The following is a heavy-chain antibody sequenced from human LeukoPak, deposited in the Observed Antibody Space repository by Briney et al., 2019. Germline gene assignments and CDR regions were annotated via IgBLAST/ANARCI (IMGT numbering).Heavy chain of an antibody. CDR1: GDSISNSVFY. CDR2: IYYSGST. Sequence: SETLSLTCTVSGDSISNSVFYWGWIRQPPGKGLEWIGSIYYSGSTYYNPSLKSRVTIPVDTSKNQFSLRLSSVTAADTAVYYCARPGGSGWYYFDFWGQGTLVTVSS. V-gene: IGHV4-39*01. J-gene: IGHJ4*02. D-gene: IGHD6-19*01. CDR3: ARPGGSGWYYFDF.